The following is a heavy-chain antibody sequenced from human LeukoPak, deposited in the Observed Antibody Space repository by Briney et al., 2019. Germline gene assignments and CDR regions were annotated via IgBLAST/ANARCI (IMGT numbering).Heavy chain of an antibody. Sequence: PGGSLRLSCAASGFTFSSYWMHWVRQAPGKGLVWVSHIDTDGSSTTYADSVKGRFTISRDNAKNTLYLQMNSLRPEDTAVYYCARGWLGVDYWGQGTLVTVSS. V-gene: IGHV3-74*01. J-gene: IGHJ4*02. CDR3: ARGWLGVDY. D-gene: IGHD3-10*01. CDR2: IDTDGSST. CDR1: GFTFSSYW.